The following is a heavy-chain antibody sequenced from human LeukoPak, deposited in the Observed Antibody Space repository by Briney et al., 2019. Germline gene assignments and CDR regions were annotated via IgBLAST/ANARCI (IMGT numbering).Heavy chain of an antibody. V-gene: IGHV3-48*03. Sequence: GGSLRLSCAASGFTFSSYEMNWVRQAPGKGLEWVSYISSSGCTIYYADSVKGRFTISRDNAKNSLYLQMNSLRAEDTAVYYCAREDGYNPYYFDYWGQGTLVTVSS. J-gene: IGHJ4*02. CDR3: AREDGYNPYYFDY. CDR2: ISSSGCTI. D-gene: IGHD5-24*01. CDR1: GFTFSSYE.